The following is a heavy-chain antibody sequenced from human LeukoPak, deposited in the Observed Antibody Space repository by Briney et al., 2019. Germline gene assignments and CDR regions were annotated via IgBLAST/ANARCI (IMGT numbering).Heavy chain of an antibody. CDR2: ISYNGTDK. CDR1: GFTFSSYA. V-gene: IGHV3-30-3*01. CDR3: ARDLRGYSYGYGFDI. D-gene: IGHD5-18*01. J-gene: IGHJ3*02. Sequence: GKSLRLSCAASGFTFSSYAVHWVRQAPGKGLEWVAVISYNGTDKYYADSVKGRFTISRDNSKNALYVQMNSLRAEDTAVYYCARDLRGYSYGYGFDIWGQGTLVSVS.